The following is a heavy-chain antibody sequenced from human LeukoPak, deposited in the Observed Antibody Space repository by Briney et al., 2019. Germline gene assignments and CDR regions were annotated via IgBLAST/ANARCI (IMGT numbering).Heavy chain of an antibody. Sequence: SETLSLTCAVSGGSTSVSYWCWVRHPPGKGLECVGHIYYSGRSNNNPSLKSRVTISVDTSKNQCSLKLSSVTATDTAVYHCARGCRGYDLYWFGPWGQGTLVTVSS. CDR2: IYYSGRS. D-gene: IGHD5-12*01. CDR1: GGSTSVSY. V-gene: IGHV4-59*01. CDR3: ARGCRGYDLYWFGP. J-gene: IGHJ5*02.